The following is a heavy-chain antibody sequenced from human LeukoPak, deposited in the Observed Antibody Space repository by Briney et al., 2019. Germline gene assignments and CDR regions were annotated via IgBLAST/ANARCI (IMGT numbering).Heavy chain of an antibody. V-gene: IGHV1-69*06. D-gene: IGHD5-12*01. CDR1: GGTFSSYA. CDR3: ARGRSGYDSVDY. Sequence: SVKASCKASGGTFSSYAISWVRQAPGQGLEWMGGIIPIFGTANYAQKFQGRVTITADKSTSTAYMELSSLRSEDTAVYYCARGRSGYDSVDYWGQGTLVTVSS. J-gene: IGHJ4*02. CDR2: IIPIFGTA.